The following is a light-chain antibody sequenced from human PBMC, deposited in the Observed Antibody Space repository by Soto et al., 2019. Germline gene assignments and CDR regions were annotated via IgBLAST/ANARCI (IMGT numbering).Light chain of an antibody. V-gene: IGKV3-20*01. Sequence: EIVLTQSPGTLSLSPGERATLSCRASQSVSSSYLASYQQKPGQAPRLLIYGASIRATGIPDRFSGSGSGTDFTLTISRLEPEDFAVYYCQHYHYSPPWTFGQGTTVEIK. J-gene: IGKJ1*01. CDR1: QSVSSSY. CDR3: QHYHYSPPWT. CDR2: GAS.